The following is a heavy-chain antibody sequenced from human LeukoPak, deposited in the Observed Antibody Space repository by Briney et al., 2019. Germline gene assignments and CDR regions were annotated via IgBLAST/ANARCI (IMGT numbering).Heavy chain of an antibody. CDR2: VNSNGRSA. V-gene: IGHV3-20*04. D-gene: IGHD2-2*01. J-gene: IGHJ4*02. Sequence: PGGSLRLSCAVSGFNFDDYGMTWVRQIPGKGLEWVAGVNSNGRSAGYAASVRGRFTISRDNAKNSLYLEMGSLRLEDTAFYYCTRGYSTRHFPFDSWGQGTLVTVSS. CDR1: GFNFDDYG. CDR3: TRGYSTRHFPFDS.